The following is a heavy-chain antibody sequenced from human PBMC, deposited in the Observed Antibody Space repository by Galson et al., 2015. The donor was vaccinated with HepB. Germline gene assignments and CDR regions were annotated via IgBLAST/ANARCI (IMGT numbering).Heavy chain of an antibody. CDR1: GFTFSSYW. CDR2: INEDGSVK. J-gene: IGHJ4*02. V-gene: IGHV3-7*01. CDR3: ARDAHSRQGSDY. Sequence: CAASGFTFSSYWMSWVRQAPGKGLEWVANINEDGSVKKYVDSEKGRCTISRDNARNSLYLQMNSLRVEDTAVYYCARDAHSRQGSDYWGQGTLVTVSS. D-gene: IGHD2-21*01.